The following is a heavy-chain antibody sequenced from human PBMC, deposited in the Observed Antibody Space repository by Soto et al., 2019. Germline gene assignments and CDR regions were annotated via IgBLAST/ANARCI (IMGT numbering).Heavy chain of an antibody. CDR1: GGSISSSNW. V-gene: IGHV4-4*02. CDR2: IYHSGNT. CDR3: ARGGFGDYGGRIDY. Sequence: QVQLQESGPGLAKPSGTLSLTCAVSGGSISSSNWWTWVRQAPGKRLEWIGEIYHSGNTNYNPSLKGRVTISVDRSKNQFSLKVNSVTAADTAVYYCARGGFGDYGGRIDYWGQGTLVTVSS. J-gene: IGHJ4*02. D-gene: IGHD4-17*01.